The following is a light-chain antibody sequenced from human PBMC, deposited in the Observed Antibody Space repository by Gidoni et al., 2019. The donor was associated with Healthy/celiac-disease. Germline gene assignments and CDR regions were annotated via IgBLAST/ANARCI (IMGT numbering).Light chain of an antibody. CDR2: DAS. CDR1: QSVSSY. V-gene: IGKV3-11*01. J-gene: IGKJ4*01. Sequence: EIVLTQSPANLSWSPGDRATLSCRASQSVSSYLAWYPQKPGQAPRLLIYDASNRATGIPARFSGSGSGTDFTLTISSLEPEDFAVYYCQQRSNWPRALTFGGGTKVEIK. CDR3: QQRSNWPRALT.